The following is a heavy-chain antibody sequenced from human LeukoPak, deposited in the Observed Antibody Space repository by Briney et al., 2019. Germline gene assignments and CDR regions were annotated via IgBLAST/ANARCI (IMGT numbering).Heavy chain of an antibody. CDR1: GFTFSSYE. CDR3: AKVSGGPAREYYYDSSGSDY. Sequence: GGSLRLSCAASGFTFSSYEMNWVRQAPGKGLEWVSYISSSGSTIYYADSVKGRFTISRDNSKNTLYLQMNSLRAEDTAVYYCAKVSGGPAREYYYDSSGSDYWGQGTLVTVSS. D-gene: IGHD3-22*01. V-gene: IGHV3-48*03. CDR2: ISSSGSTI. J-gene: IGHJ4*02.